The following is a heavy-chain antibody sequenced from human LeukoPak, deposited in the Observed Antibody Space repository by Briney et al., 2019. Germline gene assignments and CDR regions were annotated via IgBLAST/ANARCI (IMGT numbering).Heavy chain of an antibody. CDR3: ARHGYCTNGVRYFIDY. D-gene: IGHD2-8*01. CDR2: IYYSGST. Sequence: SETLSLTCTVSGGSISSSSYYWGWIRQPPGKGLEWIGSIYYSGSTYYNPSLKSRVTISVDTSKNQFSLKLSSVTAADTAVYYCARHGYCTNGVRYFIDYWGQGTLVTVSS. V-gene: IGHV4-39*01. J-gene: IGHJ4*02. CDR1: GGSISSSSYY.